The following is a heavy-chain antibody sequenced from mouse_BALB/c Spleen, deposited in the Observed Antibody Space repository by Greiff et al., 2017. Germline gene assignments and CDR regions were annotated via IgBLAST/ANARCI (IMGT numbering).Heavy chain of an antibody. Sequence: VQLQQTGPELVKPGASVKISCKASGYSFTDYIMLWVKQSHGKSLEWIGNINPYYGSTSYNLKFKGKATLTVDKSSSTAYMQLNSLTSEDSAVYYCLYYRYDPWFAYWGQGTLVTVSA. CDR2: INPYYGST. D-gene: IGHD2-14*01. CDR3: LYYRYDPWFAY. CDR1: GYSFTDYI. V-gene: IGHV1-39*01. J-gene: IGHJ3*01.